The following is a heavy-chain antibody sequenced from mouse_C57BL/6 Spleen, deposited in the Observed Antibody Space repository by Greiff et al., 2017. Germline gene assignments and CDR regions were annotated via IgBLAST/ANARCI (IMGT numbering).Heavy chain of an antibody. CDR3: ARSPTGTDWYVDV. D-gene: IGHD4-1*02. CDR2: INPSSGYT. J-gene: IGHJ1*03. V-gene: IGHV1-7*01. CDR1: GYTFTSYW. Sequence: VQLQESGAELAKPGASVKLSCKASGYTFTSYWMHWVKQRPGQGLEWIGYINPSSGYTKYNQKFKDKATLTADKSSSTAYMQLSSLTYEDSAVYYCARSPTGTDWYVDVWGTGTTVTVSS.